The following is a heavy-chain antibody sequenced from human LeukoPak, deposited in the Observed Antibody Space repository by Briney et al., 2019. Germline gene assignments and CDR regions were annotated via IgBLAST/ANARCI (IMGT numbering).Heavy chain of an antibody. CDR2: ISGSGGST. V-gene: IGHV3-23*01. Sequence: GGSLRLSCAASGFTFSSYVMSWVRQAPGKGLEWVSAISGSGGSTYYADSVKGRFTISRDNSKNTLYLQMNSLRAEDTAVYYCAKSDGDSSGWYGFCYFDLWGRGTLVTVSS. CDR3: AKSDGDSSGWYGFCYFDL. J-gene: IGHJ2*01. D-gene: IGHD6-19*01. CDR1: GFTFSSYV.